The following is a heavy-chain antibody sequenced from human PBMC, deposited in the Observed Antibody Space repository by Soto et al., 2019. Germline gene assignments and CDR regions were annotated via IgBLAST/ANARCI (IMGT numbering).Heavy chain of an antibody. J-gene: IGHJ4*02. CDR3: ARRFFQQLAPFDY. CDR2: VHPGDSDI. D-gene: IGHD3-3*01. V-gene: IGHV5-51*01. CDR1: GYNFTTYY. Sequence: GESLKISCKGSGYNFTTYYIGWVRQVPGKGLEWMGIVHPGDSDITYGPSFDGHITISADKSITTAYLQWSSLKASDTAIYYCARRFFQQLAPFDYWGQGTLVTVSS.